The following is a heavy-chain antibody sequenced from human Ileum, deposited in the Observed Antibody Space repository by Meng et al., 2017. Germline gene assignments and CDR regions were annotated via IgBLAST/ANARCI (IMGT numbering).Heavy chain of an antibody. V-gene: IGHV3-7*01. CDR2: INQDGSEK. Sequence: GESLKISCAASGFTSSNYWMTWVRQAPGKGLEWVAIINQDGSEKYYVDSVKGRFTISRDNAENSLYLQMNSLRVEDTAVYYCMRESPTSPPLYWGQGTLVTVSS. J-gene: IGHJ4*02. CDR3: MRESPTSPPLY. D-gene: IGHD2-2*02. CDR1: GFTSSNYW.